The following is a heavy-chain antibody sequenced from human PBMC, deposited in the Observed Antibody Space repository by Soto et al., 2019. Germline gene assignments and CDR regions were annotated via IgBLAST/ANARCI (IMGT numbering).Heavy chain of an antibody. CDR2: ISYSGRT. D-gene: IGHD2-2*01. CDR1: GGSISNGGYY. V-gene: IGHV4-31*01. J-gene: IGHJ4*02. CDR3: ARAPLSPDF. Sequence: QVQLQESGPGLVKPSQTLSLTCTVSGGSISNGGYYWSWIRQHPGKGLEWIGYISYSGRTYYNPSLTGLVPKSVHTSTLQSSLKLTSATAADAAVYYCARAPLSPDFWGQATLVTVSS.